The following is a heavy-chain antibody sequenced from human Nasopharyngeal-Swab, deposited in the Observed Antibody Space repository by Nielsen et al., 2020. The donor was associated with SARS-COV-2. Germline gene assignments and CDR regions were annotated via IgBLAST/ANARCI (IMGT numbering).Heavy chain of an antibody. Sequence: ASVTVSCKFSGYTLTQLSMHWVRQAPGKGLEWMGGFDPEDGETIYAQKFQGRVTMTEDTSTDTAYMELRSLRSEDTAVYYCAASGSYAFDYWGQGTLVTVSS. D-gene: IGHD1-26*01. CDR3: AASGSYAFDY. CDR2: FDPEDGET. V-gene: IGHV1-24*01. CDR1: GYTLTQLS. J-gene: IGHJ4*02.